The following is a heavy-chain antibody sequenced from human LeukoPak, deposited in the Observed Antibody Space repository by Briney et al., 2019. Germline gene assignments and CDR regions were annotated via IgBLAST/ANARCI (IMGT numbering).Heavy chain of an antibody. CDR2: IIPILGIA. CDR3: ARGYTAVDAFDI. J-gene: IGHJ3*02. D-gene: IGHD5-18*01. V-gene: IGHV1-69*04. Sequence: ASVKVSCKASGGTFSSYAISWVRQAPGQGLEWMGRIIPILGIANYAQKFQGRVTITADKSTSTAYMELSRLRSEDTAVYYCARGYTAVDAFDIWGQGTMVTVSS. CDR1: GGTFSSYA.